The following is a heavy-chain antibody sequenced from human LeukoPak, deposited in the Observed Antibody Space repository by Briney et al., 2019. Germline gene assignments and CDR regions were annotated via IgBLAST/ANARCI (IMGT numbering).Heavy chain of an antibody. Sequence: GRSLRLSCAASGFTFSNAWMNWVRQAPGKGLEWVGRIKSKTDGGTTDYAAPVKGRFTISRDDSRNTLYLQMDSLKIEDTAVYYCTTDRYYDNSELQFQHWGQGTLVTVSS. J-gene: IGHJ1*01. CDR1: GFTFSNAW. D-gene: IGHD3-22*01. V-gene: IGHV3-15*07. CDR2: IKSKTDGGTT. CDR3: TTDRYYDNSELQFQH.